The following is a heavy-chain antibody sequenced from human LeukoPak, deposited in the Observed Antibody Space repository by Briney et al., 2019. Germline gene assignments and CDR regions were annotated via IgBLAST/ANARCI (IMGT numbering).Heavy chain of an antibody. J-gene: IGHJ5*02. D-gene: IGHD6-13*01. CDR2: IYYSGST. Sequence: PSETLSLTCTDSGGSISSSSYYWGWIRQPPGKGLEWIGSIYYSGSTYYNPSLKSRVTISVDTSKNQFSLKLSSVTAADTAVYYCARHDPGIAAAGVAGWFDPWGQGTLVTVSS. CDR3: ARHDPGIAAAGVAGWFDP. CDR1: GGSISSSSYY. V-gene: IGHV4-39*01.